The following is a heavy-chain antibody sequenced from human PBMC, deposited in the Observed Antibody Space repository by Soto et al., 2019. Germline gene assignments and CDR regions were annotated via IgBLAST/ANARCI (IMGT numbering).Heavy chain of an antibody. CDR2: IDYSGST. CDR3: ARGGRTIFGRYFDY. J-gene: IGHJ4*02. V-gene: IGHV4-30-4*01. D-gene: IGHD3-3*01. Sequence: QVQLQESGPGLVKPSQTLSLTCTVSGGSISSGDYYWSWIRQPPGKGLEWIGYIDYSGSTYYNPSLQXXVXLSVDTSKNQFSLKLSSVTAADTAVYYCARGGRTIFGRYFDYWGQGTLVTVSS. CDR1: GGSISSGDYY.